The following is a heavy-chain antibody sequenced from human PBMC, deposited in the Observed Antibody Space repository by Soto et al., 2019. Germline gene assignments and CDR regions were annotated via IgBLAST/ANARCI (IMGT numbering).Heavy chain of an antibody. CDR3: ARARKDIVVVVAAVPPDYYYYCMDV. CDR1: GGTFSSYA. Sequence: QVQLVQSGAEVKKPGSSVKVSCKASGGTFSSYAISGVRQAPGQGLEWMGGIIPIFGTANYAQKFQGRVTITADESTSTAYMELSSLRSEDTAVYYCARARKDIVVVVAAVPPDYYYYCMDVWGHGTTVTVSS. V-gene: IGHV1-69*12. CDR2: IIPIFGTA. J-gene: IGHJ6*02. D-gene: IGHD2-15*01.